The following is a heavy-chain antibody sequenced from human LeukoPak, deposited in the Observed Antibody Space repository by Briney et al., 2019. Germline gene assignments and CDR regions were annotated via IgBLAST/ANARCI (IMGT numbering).Heavy chain of an antibody. Sequence: PSQTLSLTCTVSGGSISSGGYYWSWIRQHPGKGLEWIGYIYYSGSTYYNPSLKSRVTISVDTSKNQFSLKLSSVTAADTAVYYCARGGNSSWYVDYWGQGTLVTVSS. CDR1: GGSISSGGYY. V-gene: IGHV4-31*03. CDR3: ARGGNSSWYVDY. J-gene: IGHJ4*02. CDR2: IYYSGST. D-gene: IGHD6-13*01.